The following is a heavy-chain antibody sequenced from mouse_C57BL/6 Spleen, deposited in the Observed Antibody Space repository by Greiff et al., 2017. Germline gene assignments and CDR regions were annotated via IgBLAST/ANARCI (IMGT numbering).Heavy chain of an antibody. V-gene: IGHV3-6*01. CDR2: ISYDGSN. CDR3: AREGCLDYDGTWFAY. D-gene: IGHD1-1*01. CDR1: GYSITSGYF. J-gene: IGHJ3*01. Sequence: EVQLQASGPGLVKPSQSLSLTCSVSGYSITSGYFWNWIRQFPGNKLEWLGYISYDGSNNYNPSLKNRISITRDTSKNQFFLRLDSVTPENTATDYCAREGCLDYDGTWFAYWGQGTLVTVSA.